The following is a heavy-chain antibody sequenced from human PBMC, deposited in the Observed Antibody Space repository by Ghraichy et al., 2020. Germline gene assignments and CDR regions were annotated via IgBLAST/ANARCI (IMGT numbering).Heavy chain of an antibody. D-gene: IGHD6-13*01. V-gene: IGHV3-23*01. J-gene: IGHJ4*02. CDR2: VSISGSST. CDR3: AKSVAYSTNWPPFDY. Sequence: GGSLRLSCAASGFTFSSYVMNWVRQAPGKGLEWVSAVSISGSSTYYADSVKGRFTISRDNSKNTLYLQMNSLRAEDSAVYYCAKSVAYSTNWPPFDYWGQGARVTVSS. CDR1: GFTFSSYV.